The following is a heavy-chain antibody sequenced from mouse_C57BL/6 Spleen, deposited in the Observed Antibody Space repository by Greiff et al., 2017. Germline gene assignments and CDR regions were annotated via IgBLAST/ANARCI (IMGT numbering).Heavy chain of an antibody. CDR1: GYTFSDYY. CDR3: ARQYYYGSSYDYFDY. CDR2: IGPGSGSS. Sequence: QVQLQQSGAELVKPGASVKISCKASGYTFSDYYINWVKQRPGQGLAWIGKIGPGSGSSYYNEKFKGKATLTADKSSSTAYMQLSSLTSEDSAVYFCARQYYYGSSYDYFDYGGQGTTLTVSS. D-gene: IGHD1-1*01. V-gene: IGHV1-77*01. J-gene: IGHJ2*01.